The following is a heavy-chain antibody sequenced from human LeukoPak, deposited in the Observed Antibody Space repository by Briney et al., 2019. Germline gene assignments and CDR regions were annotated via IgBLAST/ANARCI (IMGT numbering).Heavy chain of an antibody. D-gene: IGHD2-2*02. V-gene: IGHV1-69*05. CDR1: VGTFSSDA. Sequence: GSSVKVSCKASVGTFSSDAISCVRQAPGQGLGWMGGLIPIFGTANYAQKFQGRVTITTDESTSTAYMELSSLRPEDTAVYYCARATMGCSSTSCYMWGAFDIWGQGTMVTVSS. CDR2: LIPIFGTA. J-gene: IGHJ3*02. CDR3: ARATMGCSSTSCYMWGAFDI.